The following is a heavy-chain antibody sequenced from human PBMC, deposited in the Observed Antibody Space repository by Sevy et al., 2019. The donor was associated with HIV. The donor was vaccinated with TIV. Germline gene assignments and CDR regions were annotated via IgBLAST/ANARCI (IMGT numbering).Heavy chain of an antibody. D-gene: IGHD3-3*01. Sequence: ASVKVSCKASGYTFTGYYMHWVRQAPGQGLEWMGRINPNSGGTNYAQKFQGRVTMTRDTSISTAYMELSRLRSDDTAVYYCARETYYDFWSGYYFEPEVDYWGQGTLVTVSS. V-gene: IGHV1-2*06. CDR3: ARETYYDFWSGYYFEPEVDY. J-gene: IGHJ4*02. CDR2: INPNSGGT. CDR1: GYTFTGYY.